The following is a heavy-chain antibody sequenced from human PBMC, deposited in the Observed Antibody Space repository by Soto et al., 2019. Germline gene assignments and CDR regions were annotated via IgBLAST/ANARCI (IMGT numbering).Heavy chain of an antibody. CDR2: IYYSGST. J-gene: IGHJ5*02. Sequence: QVQLQESGPGLVRPSQTLSLTCTVSGGSINSGGHYWSWIRQRPEKGLEWIGYIYYSGSTYYNPSLKSRVTISLDTSKNQFSLKLTSVTAADTAVYYCARDLSHPWFDPWGLGTLVTVSS. CDR3: ARDLSHPWFDP. V-gene: IGHV4-31*03. CDR1: GGSINSGGHY.